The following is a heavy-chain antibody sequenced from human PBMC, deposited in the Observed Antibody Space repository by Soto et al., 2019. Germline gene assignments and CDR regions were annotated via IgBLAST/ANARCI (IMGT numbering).Heavy chain of an antibody. V-gene: IGHV4-59*01. CDR2: IYYSGST. J-gene: IGHJ6*02. Sequence: SETLSLTCTVSGGSISSYYWSWIRQPPGKGLEWIGYIYYSGSTNYNPSLKSRVTISVDTSKNQFSLKLSSVTAADTAVYYCARAPLITIFGVVIISGMDVWGRGTTVTVSS. D-gene: IGHD3-3*01. CDR1: GGSISSYY. CDR3: ARAPLITIFGVVIISGMDV.